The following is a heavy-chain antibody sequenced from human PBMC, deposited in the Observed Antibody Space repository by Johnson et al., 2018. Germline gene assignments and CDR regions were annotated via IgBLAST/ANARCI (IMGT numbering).Heavy chain of an antibody. V-gene: IGHV3-74*01. CDR3: AREVRDRDYSRDV. Sequence: VQLQESGGGLVQPGGSXRLSCAASGFTFSSYWMHWVRQVPGKGLVWVSHLNSDGSSPSYADSVKGRFTISRDNAKNTLYLQMNRLRAEDTDVYYCAREVRDRDYSRDVWGQGTTVTVSS. J-gene: IGHJ6*02. D-gene: IGHD2-21*02. CDR1: GFTFSSYW. CDR2: LNSDGSSP.